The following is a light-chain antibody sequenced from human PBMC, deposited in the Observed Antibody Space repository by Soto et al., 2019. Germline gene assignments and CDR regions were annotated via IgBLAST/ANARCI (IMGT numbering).Light chain of an antibody. CDR1: QSVSSTY. J-gene: IGKJ2*01. Sequence: EIVLTQSPGTLSLSPGERATLSCRASQSVSSTYIAWYQQNPGQAPRLLISGASSRATGIPDRFSGSGSGTDFTLTIRRLEPEDFAVYFCQQYGRSPPLTFGQGTKVEIK. CDR2: GAS. CDR3: QQYGRSPPLT. V-gene: IGKV3-20*01.